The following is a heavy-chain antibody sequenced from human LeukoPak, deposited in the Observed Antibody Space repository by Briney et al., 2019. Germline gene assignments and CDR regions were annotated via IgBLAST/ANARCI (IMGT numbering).Heavy chain of an antibody. CDR3: ARDRDSSGYYYYMDV. D-gene: IGHD3-22*01. J-gene: IGHJ6*03. CDR2: INPNSGGT. V-gene: IGHV1-2*02. CDR1: GYTFTGYY. Sequence: GSVKVSCKASGYTFTGYYMHWVRQAPGQGLEWMGWINPNSGGTNYAQKFQGRVTMTRDTSISTAYMELSRLRSDDTAVYYCARDRDSSGYYYYMDVWGKGTAVTVSS.